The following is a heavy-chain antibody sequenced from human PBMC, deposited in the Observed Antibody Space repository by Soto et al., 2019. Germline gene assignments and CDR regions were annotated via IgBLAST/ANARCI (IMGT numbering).Heavy chain of an antibody. CDR2: ITGSGDNT. V-gene: IGHV3-23*01. J-gene: IGHJ5*02. Sequence: PGGSLRLSCAASGFTSSGVTFSSYAMSWVRQAPGKGLEWVSSITGSGDNTYYADSVKGRFTISRDNSKNTLFLQMNSLRAEDTAVYYCAKDRAAVAPRVRFDPWGQGTLVTVSS. CDR3: AKDRAAVAPRVRFDP. CDR1: GFTSSGVTFSSYA. D-gene: IGHD6-19*01.